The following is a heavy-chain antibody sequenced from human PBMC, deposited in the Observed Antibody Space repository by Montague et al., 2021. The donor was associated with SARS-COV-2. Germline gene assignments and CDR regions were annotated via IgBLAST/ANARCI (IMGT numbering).Heavy chain of an antibody. D-gene: IGHD2-21*01. Sequence: SETLSLTCAVSGGSITGFSWSWVRQPAGKGLEWIGRVNNSGTTNYNPSLRSRVTMSVDTSKNQFSLNLNSVTAADTAMYYCARAPTIPLSLDSWGQGTLVTVSS. CDR1: GGSITGFS. V-gene: IGHV4-4*07. CDR3: ARAPTIPLSLDS. CDR2: VNNSGTT. J-gene: IGHJ4*02.